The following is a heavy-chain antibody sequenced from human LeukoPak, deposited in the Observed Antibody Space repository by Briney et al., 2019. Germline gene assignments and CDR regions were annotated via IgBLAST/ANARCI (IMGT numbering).Heavy chain of an antibody. CDR2: IIPIFGTA. CDR1: GGTFSSYA. CDR3: ARAPDVAASGNYYYYYMDV. Sequence: SVKVSCKASGGTFSSYAISWVRQAPGQGLEWMGGIIPIFGTANYAQKFQGRVTITTDESTSTAYMELSSLRSEDTAVYYCARAPDVAASGNYYYYYMDVWGKGTTVTVSS. V-gene: IGHV1-69*05. D-gene: IGHD2-15*01. J-gene: IGHJ6*03.